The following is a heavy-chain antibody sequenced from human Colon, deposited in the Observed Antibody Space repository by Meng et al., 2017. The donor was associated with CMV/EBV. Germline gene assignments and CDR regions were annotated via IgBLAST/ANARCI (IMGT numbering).Heavy chain of an antibody. CDR1: GVSVSTSSYY. Sequence: SETLSLTCTVSGVSVSTSSYYWSWIRQPPGKGLQWIGYISDSGSTNYSPSLKSRVSISVDTSKNRFSLKLTSVTAADTAVYYCASLRPPLWFGELRGNYQYVKDVWGQGTTVTVSS. CDR2: ISDSGST. V-gene: IGHV4-61*01. D-gene: IGHD3-10*01. CDR3: ASLRPPLWFGELRGNYQYVKDV. J-gene: IGHJ6*02.